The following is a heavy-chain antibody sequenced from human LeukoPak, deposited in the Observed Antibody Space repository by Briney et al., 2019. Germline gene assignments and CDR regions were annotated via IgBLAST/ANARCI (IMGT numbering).Heavy chain of an antibody. Sequence: ASVKVSCKASGYTFTGYYMHWVRQAPGQGLEWMGWINPNSGGTNYAQKFQGRVTMTRDTSISTAYMELSRLRSDDTAVYYCAKETSDSSSWFFDPWGQGTLVTVSS. D-gene: IGHD6-13*01. CDR1: GYTFTGYY. J-gene: IGHJ5*02. CDR2: INPNSGGT. CDR3: AKETSDSSSWFFDP. V-gene: IGHV1-2*02.